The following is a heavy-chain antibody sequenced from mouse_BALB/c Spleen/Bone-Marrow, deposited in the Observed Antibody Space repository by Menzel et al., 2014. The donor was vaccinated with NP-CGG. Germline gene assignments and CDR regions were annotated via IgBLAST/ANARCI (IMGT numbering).Heavy chain of an antibody. V-gene: IGHV1-14*01. Sequence: SGPELVKPGASVKMSCKASGYTFTAYVMHWVKQKPGQGLEWIGYINPYNDGTKYNEMFKGKATLTSDKSSSTAYMELSSLTSEDSAVYYCAREGGLRRGDYYAMDYWGQGTPVTVSS. CDR2: INPYNDGT. CDR1: GYTFTAYV. CDR3: AREGGLRRGDYYAMDY. D-gene: IGHD2-4*01. J-gene: IGHJ4*01.